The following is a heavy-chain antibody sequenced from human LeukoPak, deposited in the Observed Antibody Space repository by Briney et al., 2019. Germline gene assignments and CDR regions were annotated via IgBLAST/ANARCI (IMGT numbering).Heavy chain of an antibody. V-gene: IGHV4-59*01. CDR3: ARGWDIISGGFDY. CDR1: GGSIRGYY. D-gene: IGHD1-26*01. Sequence: SETLSLTCTVSGGSIRGYYWSWIRQPPGKGLEWIGYIYYSGSTNYNPSLKSRVTISVHTSKNQFSLKLSSVTAADTAVYYCARGWDIISGGFDYWGQGTLVTVSS. CDR2: IYYSGST. J-gene: IGHJ4*02.